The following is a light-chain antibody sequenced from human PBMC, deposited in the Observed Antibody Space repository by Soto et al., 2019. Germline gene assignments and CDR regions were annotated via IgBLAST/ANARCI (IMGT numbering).Light chain of an antibody. CDR2: GAS. J-gene: IGKJ1*01. V-gene: IGKV3-15*01. Sequence: EIVMTQSPATLSVSPGERATLSCRASQSVSSNLAWYQQKPGQAPRLLIYGASTWATGIPARFSGSGSGTEFTLTISSLQSEDFAVYYCQQYNNWPPCTFGQGTRWIS. CDR3: QQYNNWPPCT. CDR1: QSVSSN.